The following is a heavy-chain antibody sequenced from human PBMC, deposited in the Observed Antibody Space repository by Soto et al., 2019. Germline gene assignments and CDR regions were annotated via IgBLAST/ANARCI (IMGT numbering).Heavy chain of an antibody. V-gene: IGHV1-69*06. CDR3: AREGDTREGRGVFFS. CDR2: ITPIFGTV. J-gene: IGHJ5*02. CDR1: GGTFSSYS. Sequence: SVKVSCKASGGTFSSYSFSWVRQAPGQGLEWMGGITPIFGTVHYAQNFRGRVTITADKSTSIVHMELSSLRSEDTAVFYCAREGDTREGRGVFFSWGQGTLVTVS. D-gene: IGHD3-16*01.